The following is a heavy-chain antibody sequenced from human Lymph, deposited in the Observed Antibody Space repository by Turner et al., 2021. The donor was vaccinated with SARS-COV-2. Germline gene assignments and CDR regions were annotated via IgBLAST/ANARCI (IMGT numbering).Heavy chain of an antibody. Sequence: QVHLVPSAAEVQKPGFAVQVSSQASGVHFSSYTINWVRQAPGQGREWMGRISHIQGIASNKQKFQGKVTITADKSTSTAYMELSSRRSEDTAVEYCARGRLDSFSGGYYSWFDPWGQGTLVTVSS. J-gene: IGHJ5*02. D-gene: IGHD1-26*01. CDR2: ISHIQGIA. CDR3: ARGRLDSFSGGYYSWFDP. CDR1: GVHFSSYT. V-gene: IGHV1-69*02.